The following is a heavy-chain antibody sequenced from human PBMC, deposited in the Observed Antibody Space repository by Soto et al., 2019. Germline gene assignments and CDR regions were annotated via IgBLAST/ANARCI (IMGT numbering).Heavy chain of an antibody. V-gene: IGHV1-69*01. Sequence: QVQLVQSGAEVKKVGSSVKVSCKASGGTFSRYPIAWVRQAPGHGLEWMGQINPIFGTISHAQNFQGRITITADESTSTAYMELSSLRSDDTAVYYCARPRTVAATKGYDYWGQGTLVTVSS. D-gene: IGHD4-4*01. CDR2: INPIFGTI. CDR3: ARPRTVAATKGYDY. J-gene: IGHJ4*02. CDR1: GGTFSRYP.